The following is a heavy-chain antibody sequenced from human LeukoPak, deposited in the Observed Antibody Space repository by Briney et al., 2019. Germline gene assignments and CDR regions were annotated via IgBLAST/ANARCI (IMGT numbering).Heavy chain of an antibody. CDR1: GFTFSGYW. CDR2: IDNGGSGT. D-gene: IGHD3-3*01. V-gene: IGHV3-74*01. J-gene: IGHJ6*03. Sequence: GGSLRLSCAASGFTFSGYWMHWVRQVPEKGLVLVSRIDNGGSGTTYADSAKGRFTVSRDNAKTTLYLQMNSLRAEDTAIYYCARGGGWDTIFRVVQYMDVWGKGTTVTVSS. CDR3: ARGGGWDTIFRVVQYMDV.